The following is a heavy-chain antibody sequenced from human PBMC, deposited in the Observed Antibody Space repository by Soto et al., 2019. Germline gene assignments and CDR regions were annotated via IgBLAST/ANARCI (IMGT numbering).Heavy chain of an antibody. D-gene: IGHD4-17*01. Sequence: QVTLKESGPVLVKPTETLTLTCTVSGFSLSNARMGVSWIRQPPGKALEWLAHIFSNDDKSYSTSLKSRLTISKDTSKSQVVLTMTNMDPVDTATYYCARYGDYPYYYYGMDVWGQGTTVTVSS. V-gene: IGHV2-26*01. CDR2: IFSNDDK. CDR1: GFSLSNARMG. J-gene: IGHJ6*02. CDR3: ARYGDYPYYYYGMDV.